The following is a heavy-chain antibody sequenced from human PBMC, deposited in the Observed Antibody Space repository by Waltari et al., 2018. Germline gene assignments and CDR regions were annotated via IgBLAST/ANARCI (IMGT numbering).Heavy chain of an antibody. CDR2: IYYSGSP. Sequence: QVQLQESGPGLVKPSETLSLTCNVSGGSISSYNWSWIRQPPGKGLEWIGYIYYSGSPNYNPSLKSRVTISVDNSKNQFSLKLSSVTAADTAVYYCARDPAVAAGYAFDIWGQVTMVTVSS. V-gene: IGHV4-59*12. D-gene: IGHD6-13*01. CDR1: GGSISSYN. CDR3: ARDPAVAAGYAFDI. J-gene: IGHJ3*02.